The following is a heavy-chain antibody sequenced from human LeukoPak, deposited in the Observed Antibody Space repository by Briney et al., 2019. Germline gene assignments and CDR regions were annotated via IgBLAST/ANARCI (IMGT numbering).Heavy chain of an antibody. CDR2: ISSSSSTI. CDR1: GFTFSSYS. Sequence: SGGSLRLSCVASGFTFSSYSMNWVRQAPGKGLEWVSYISSSSSTIYYADSVKGRFTISRDNAKNSLYLQMNSLRAEDTAVYYCARGDRNWYFDYWGQGTPVTVSS. J-gene: IGHJ4*02. D-gene: IGHD6-13*01. V-gene: IGHV3-48*04. CDR3: ARGDRNWYFDY.